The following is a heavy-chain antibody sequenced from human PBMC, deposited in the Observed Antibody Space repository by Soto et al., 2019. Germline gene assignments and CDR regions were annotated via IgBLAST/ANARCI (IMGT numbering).Heavy chain of an antibody. CDR1: GFTVSSNY. CDR2: IYGDGST. V-gene: IGHV3-53*01. D-gene: IGHD3-22*01. CDR3: ASRYYYDSSGPVDY. J-gene: IGHJ4*02. Sequence: PGGSLRLSCAASGFTVSSNYMSWVRQAPGKGLEWVSVIYGDGSTYYADSVKGRFTISRDNSKNTLYLQMNSLRAGDTAVYYCASRYYYDSSGPVDYWGQGTMVTVSS.